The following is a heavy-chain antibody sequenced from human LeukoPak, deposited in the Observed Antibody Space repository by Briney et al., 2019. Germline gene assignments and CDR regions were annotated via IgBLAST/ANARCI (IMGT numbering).Heavy chain of an antibody. D-gene: IGHD6-13*01. CDR2: IYYSGST. Sequence: SETLSLTCTVSGGSISSGSYYWGWIRQPPGKGLEWIGSIYYSGSTYYNPSLKSRVTISVDTSKNQFSLKLSSVTAADTAVYFCARQVLYISSSDYWGQGTLVTVSS. CDR3: ARQVLYISSSDY. V-gene: IGHV4-39*01. J-gene: IGHJ4*02. CDR1: GGSISSGSYY.